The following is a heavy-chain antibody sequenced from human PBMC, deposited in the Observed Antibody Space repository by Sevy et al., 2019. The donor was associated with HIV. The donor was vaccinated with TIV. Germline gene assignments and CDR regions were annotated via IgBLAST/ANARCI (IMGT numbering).Heavy chain of an antibody. CDR3: ARYCSSTSCYTVDRKLDY. Sequence: ASVKVSCKASGYTFTNYGINWVRQAPGQGLVWMGWISAYNGNTEYEQNFQGRVTMTTDTSTSTAYMELRSLRSDDTAVYYCARYCSSTSCYTVDRKLDYWGQGTLVTVSS. CDR2: ISAYNGNT. V-gene: IGHV1-18*04. CDR1: GYTFTNYG. J-gene: IGHJ4*02. D-gene: IGHD2-2*02.